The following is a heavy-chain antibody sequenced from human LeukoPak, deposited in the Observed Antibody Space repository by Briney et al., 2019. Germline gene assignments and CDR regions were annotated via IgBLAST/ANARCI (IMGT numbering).Heavy chain of an antibody. CDR2: IRYDGSTK. CDR3: AALHTGTCVDY. J-gene: IGHJ4*02. Sequence: GGSLRLSCAASGFSFSGYGMHWVRQVPGKGLEWVAFIRYDGSTKFYTDSVKGRFAISRDNSKNTLSLQMNSLRTEDTAVYYCAALHTGTCVDYWGQGTLVTVSS. V-gene: IGHV3-30*02. CDR1: GFSFSGYG. D-gene: IGHD4-17*01.